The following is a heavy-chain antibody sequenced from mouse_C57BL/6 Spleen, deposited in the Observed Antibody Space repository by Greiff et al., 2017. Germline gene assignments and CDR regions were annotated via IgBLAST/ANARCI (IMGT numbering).Heavy chain of an antibody. J-gene: IGHJ2*01. Sequence: LVESGAELARPGASVKLSCKASGYTFTSYGISWVKQRTGQGLEWIGEIYPRSGNTYYNEKFKGKATLTADKSSSTAYMELRSLTSEDSAVYFCARSRYDYDEEDYWGQGTTLTVSS. CDR2: IYPRSGNT. CDR3: ARSRYDYDEEDY. D-gene: IGHD2-4*01. V-gene: IGHV1-81*01. CDR1: GYTFTSYG.